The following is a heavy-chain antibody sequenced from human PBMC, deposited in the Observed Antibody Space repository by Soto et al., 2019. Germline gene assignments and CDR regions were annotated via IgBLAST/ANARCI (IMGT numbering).Heavy chain of an antibody. CDR1: GFTFSSYA. J-gene: IGHJ4*02. CDR2: ISGSGGST. CDR3: AKDWVSLPPGGFGESQPYYFDY. D-gene: IGHD3-10*01. Sequence: GGSLRLSCAASGFTFSSYAMSWVRQAPGKGLEWVSAISGSGGSTYYADSVKGRFTISRDNSKNTLYLQMNSLRAEDTAVYYCAKDWVSLPPGGFGESQPYYFDYWGQGTLVTVSS. V-gene: IGHV3-23*01.